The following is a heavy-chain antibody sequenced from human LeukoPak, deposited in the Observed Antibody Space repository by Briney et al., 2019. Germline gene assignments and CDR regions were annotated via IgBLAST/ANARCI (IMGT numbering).Heavy chain of an antibody. CDR2: IIPIFGTA. Sequence: GASVKVSCKASGGTFSSYDISWVRQAPGQGLEWMGGIIPIFGTANYAQKFQGRVTITTDESTSTAYMELSSLRSEDTAVYYCARVNYYDSSGGAAFDIWGQGTMVTVSS. V-gene: IGHV1-69*05. D-gene: IGHD3-22*01. J-gene: IGHJ3*02. CDR1: GGTFSSYD. CDR3: ARVNYYDSSGGAAFDI.